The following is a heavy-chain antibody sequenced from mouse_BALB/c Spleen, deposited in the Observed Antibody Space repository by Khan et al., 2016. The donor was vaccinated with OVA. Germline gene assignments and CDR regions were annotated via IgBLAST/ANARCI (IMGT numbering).Heavy chain of an antibody. CDR3: ARDYDYHYYAMDY. CDR1: GYSITSDYA. Sequence: EVQLQESGPDLVKPSQSLSLTCTVTGYSITSDYAWNWIRQFPGNKLEWMGYISYSGSTSYNPSLKSRISITRDTSKNQFFLQLNSVTTEDTATXYCARDYDYHYYAMDYWGQGTSVTVSS. CDR2: ISYSGST. D-gene: IGHD2-4*01. V-gene: IGHV3-2*02. J-gene: IGHJ4*01.